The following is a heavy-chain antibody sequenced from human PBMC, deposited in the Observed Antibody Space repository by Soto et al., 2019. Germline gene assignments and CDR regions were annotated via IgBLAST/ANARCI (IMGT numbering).Heavy chain of an antibody. V-gene: IGHV1-18*01. Sequence: GASVKVSCKASGYTFTSYGISWVRQAPGQGLEWMGWISAYNGNTNYAQKLQGRVTMTTDTSTSTAYMELRSLRSDDTAVYYCARAVLINGLDALDIWGQGTMVTVSS. CDR2: ISAYNGNT. CDR3: ARAVLINGLDALDI. D-gene: IGHD2-8*01. CDR1: GYTFTSYG. J-gene: IGHJ3*02.